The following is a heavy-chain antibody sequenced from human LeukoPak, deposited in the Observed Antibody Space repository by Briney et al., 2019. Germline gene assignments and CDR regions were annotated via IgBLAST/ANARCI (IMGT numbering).Heavy chain of an antibody. Sequence: GGSLRLSCVVSGITLSNYGMSWVRQAPGKGLEWVAGISDSGGRTNYADSVKGRFTISRDNPKNTLYLQMNSLRAEDTAVYFCAKRGVVIRVILVGFHKEAYYFDSWGQGALVTVSS. V-gene: IGHV3-23*01. CDR3: AKRGVVIRVILVGFHKEAYYFDS. CDR2: ISDSGGRT. D-gene: IGHD3-22*01. CDR1: GITLSNYG. J-gene: IGHJ4*02.